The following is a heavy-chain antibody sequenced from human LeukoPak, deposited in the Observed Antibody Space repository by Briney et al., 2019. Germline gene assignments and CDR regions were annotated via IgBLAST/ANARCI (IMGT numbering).Heavy chain of an antibody. CDR3: ARDSKKVPAARFDY. CDR2: IWYDGSNK. D-gene: IGHD2-2*01. Sequence: GRSLRLSCAASGFTFSSYGMHWVRQAPGKGLEWVAVIWYDGSNKYYADSVKGRFTISRDNSKNTLYLQMNSLRAEDTAVYYYARDSKKVPAARFDYWGQGTLVTVSS. J-gene: IGHJ4*02. V-gene: IGHV3-33*01. CDR1: GFTFSSYG.